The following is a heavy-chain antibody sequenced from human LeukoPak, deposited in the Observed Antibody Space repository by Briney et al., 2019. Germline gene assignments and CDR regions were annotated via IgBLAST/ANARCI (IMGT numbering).Heavy chain of an antibody. CDR1: GYSFTSYW. CDR2: IYPGDSDT. D-gene: IGHD3-10*01. CDR3: ARHLSVSLGASKTLNDY. Sequence: GESLKISCKGSGYSFTSYWIGWVRQMPGKGLEWMGIIYPGDSDTRYSTSFQGQVTISADKSISTAYLQWSSLKASDTAMYYCARHLSVSLGASKTLNDYWGQGTLVTVSS. V-gene: IGHV5-51*01. J-gene: IGHJ4*02.